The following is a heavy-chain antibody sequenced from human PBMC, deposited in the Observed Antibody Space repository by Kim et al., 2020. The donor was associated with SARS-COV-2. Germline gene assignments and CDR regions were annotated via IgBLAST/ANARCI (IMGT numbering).Heavy chain of an antibody. J-gene: IGHJ6*02. Sequence: GGSLRLSCAASGFTVSSNYMSWVRQAPGKGLEWVSVIYSGGSTYYADSVKGRFTISRDNSKNTLYLQMNSLRAEDTAVYYCASYYGSGSYSVPDYYYYYGMDVWGQGTTVTVSS. D-gene: IGHD3-10*01. CDR2: IYSGGST. CDR3: ASYYGSGSYSVPDYYYYYGMDV. CDR1: GFTVSSNY. V-gene: IGHV3-53*01.